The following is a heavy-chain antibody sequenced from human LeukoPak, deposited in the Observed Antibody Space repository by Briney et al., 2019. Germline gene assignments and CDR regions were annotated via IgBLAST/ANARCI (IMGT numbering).Heavy chain of an antibody. V-gene: IGHV3-53*01. D-gene: IGHD1-1*01. CDR2: IYSAADT. Sequence: ASGSLTLSCAASGLTISSNYMTWLRQAPGKGLEWGAVIYSAADTYYTDSLKGRFTISRDNSQNTLYLQMNSLRAEDTAVYYCARDLNAQSRAFDIWGRGTMVTVSS. J-gene: IGHJ3*02. CDR1: GLTISSNY. CDR3: ARDLNAQSRAFDI.